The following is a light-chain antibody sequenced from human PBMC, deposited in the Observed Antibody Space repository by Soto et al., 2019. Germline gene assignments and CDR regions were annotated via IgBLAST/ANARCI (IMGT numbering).Light chain of an antibody. V-gene: IGKV1-17*02. CDR1: QGISDY. CDR2: SSS. Sequence: TQSPGTLSLSPGESATLSCRASQGISDYLAWFQQKPGKAPHRLIYSSSTLQTGVPSRFSGRRSGTEFTLTISNLQPEDVATYYCLQHNSFPRTFGGRSKV. J-gene: IGKJ4*01. CDR3: LQHNSFPRT.